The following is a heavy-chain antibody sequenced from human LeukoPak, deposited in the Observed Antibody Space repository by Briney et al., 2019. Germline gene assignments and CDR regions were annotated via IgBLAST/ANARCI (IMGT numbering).Heavy chain of an antibody. V-gene: IGHV3-30*18. CDR3: AKVGGSGGVDY. Sequence: PGRSLRLSCAASGFTFSSYGMHWVRQAPGKGLEWVAVISYDGSNKYYADSVKGRFTISRDNSKNTLYLQMNSLRAEDTAVYYCAKVGGSGGVDYWGQGTLVTVSS. CDR2: ISYDGSNK. D-gene: IGHD3-10*01. J-gene: IGHJ4*02. CDR1: GFTFSSYG.